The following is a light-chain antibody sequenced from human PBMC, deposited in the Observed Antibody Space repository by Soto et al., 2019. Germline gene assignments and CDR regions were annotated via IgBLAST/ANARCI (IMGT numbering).Light chain of an antibody. CDR2: GAS. Sequence: EIVLTQSPGTLSLSPGERATLSCRASQSVSSSYLAWYQQKPGQAPRLLIYGASTRANGIPDRFSGSGSGTGLTLTISRLEPEDFAVYYCQEYGSSPPLTFGPGTKVDIK. V-gene: IGKV3-20*01. J-gene: IGKJ3*01. CDR3: QEYGSSPPLT. CDR1: QSVSSSY.